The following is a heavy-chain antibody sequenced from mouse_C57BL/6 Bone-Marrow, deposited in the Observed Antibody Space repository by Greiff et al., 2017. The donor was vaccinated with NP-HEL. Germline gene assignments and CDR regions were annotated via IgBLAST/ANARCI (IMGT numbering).Heavy chain of an antibody. CDR3: ARDDGYYPWFAY. CDR2: ISYSGST. CDR1: GYSITSGYD. V-gene: IGHV3-1*01. J-gene: IGHJ3*01. Sequence: EVMLVESGPGMVKPSQSLSLTCTVTGYSITSGYDWHWIRHFPGNKLEWMGYISYSGSTNYNPSLKSRISITHDTSKNHFFLKLNSVTTEDTATYYCARDDGYYPWFAYWGQGTLVTVSA. D-gene: IGHD2-3*01.